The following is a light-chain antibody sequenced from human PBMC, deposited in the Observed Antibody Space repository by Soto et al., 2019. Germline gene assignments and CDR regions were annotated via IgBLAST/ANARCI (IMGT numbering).Light chain of an antibody. Sequence: EIVLTQSPATLSLSLGEKATLSCRASYSISSSLAWHQQKLGQAPRLLIYDASTSATGCPASFSGSGSGKDFTLTIGSLEPEDFADYYCQQRSAWPPTFGQGTKVEIK. J-gene: IGKJ1*01. V-gene: IGKV3-11*01. CDR3: QQRSAWPPT. CDR2: DAS. CDR1: YSISSS.